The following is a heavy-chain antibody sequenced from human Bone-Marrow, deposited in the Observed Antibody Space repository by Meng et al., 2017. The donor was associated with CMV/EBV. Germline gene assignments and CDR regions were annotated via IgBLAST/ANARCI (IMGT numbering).Heavy chain of an antibody. CDR2: INSDGSST. CDR3: ARGVEMATITFPIGSLNWFDP. CDR1: GFTFSSYW. D-gene: IGHD5-24*01. Sequence: GESLKISCAASGFTFSSYWMHWVRQAPGKGLVWVSRINSDGSSTSYADSVKGRFTISRDNAKNSLYLQMNSLRAEDTAVYYCARGVEMATITFPIGSLNWFDPWGQGTLVTVSS. V-gene: IGHV3-74*01. J-gene: IGHJ5*02.